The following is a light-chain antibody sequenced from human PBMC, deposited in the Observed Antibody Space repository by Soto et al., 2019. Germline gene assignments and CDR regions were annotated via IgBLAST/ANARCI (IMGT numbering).Light chain of an antibody. CDR1: QNITNF. V-gene: IGKV1-39*01. CDR2: AAS. CDR3: LGSATTRWA. Sequence: IKRTEARSSRSACVGDRVTSACRASQNITNFLNWYQHNPGKAPNLLIFAASHLQSGVSSRFSGSGSGTDFTLTISSLHPEDIATFPCLGSATTRWAFGQGTKVDIK. J-gene: IGKJ1*01.